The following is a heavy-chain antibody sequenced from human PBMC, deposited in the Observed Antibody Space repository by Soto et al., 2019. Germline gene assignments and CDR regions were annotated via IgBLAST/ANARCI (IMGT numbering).Heavy chain of an antibody. Sequence: GGSLRLSCAASGFTFSSYNMNCVRQAPGKGLEWVSYISSSATTIYYADYVKGRFTISRGNAKNSLYLHMNSLRDEDTAVYYRARARGVIITRSYYRRDVWGQGTRVT. CDR3: ARARGVIITRSYYRRDV. D-gene: IGHD3-10*01. J-gene: IGHJ6*02. CDR2: ISSSATTI. V-gene: IGHV3-48*02. CDR1: GFTFSSYN.